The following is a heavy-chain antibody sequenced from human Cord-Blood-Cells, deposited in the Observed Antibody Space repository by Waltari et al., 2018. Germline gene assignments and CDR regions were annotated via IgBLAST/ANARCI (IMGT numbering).Heavy chain of an antibody. CDR1: GGSFSGYY. V-gene: IGHV4-34*01. CDR3: AATVMITFGGVPLHAFDI. CDR2: INHSGSP. J-gene: IGHJ3*02. Sequence: QVQLQQWGAGLLKPSETLSLTCAVYGGSFSGYYWSWIRQPPGKGLEWVGEINHSGSPNYNPSLNSRVTISVDTSKNQFSLKLSSVTAADTAVYYCAATVMITFGGVPLHAFDIWGQGTMVTVSS. D-gene: IGHD3-16*01.